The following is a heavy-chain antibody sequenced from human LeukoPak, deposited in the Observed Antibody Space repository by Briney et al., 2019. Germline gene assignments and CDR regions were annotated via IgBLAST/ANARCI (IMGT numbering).Heavy chain of an antibody. J-gene: IGHJ4*02. CDR1: GFTFSSYS. Sequence: GGSLRLSCAASGFTFSSYSMNWVRQAPGKGLEWVSYISSSGSTIYYADSVKGRFTISRDNAKNSLYLQMNSLRAEDTAVYYCASHRDRRYYFDYWGQGTLVTVSS. D-gene: IGHD1-14*01. V-gene: IGHV3-48*04. CDR2: ISSSGSTI. CDR3: ASHRDRRYYFDY.